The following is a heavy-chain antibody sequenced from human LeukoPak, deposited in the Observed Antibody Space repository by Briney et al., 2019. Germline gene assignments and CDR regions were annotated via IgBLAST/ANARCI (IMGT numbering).Heavy chain of an antibody. Sequence: SETLSLTCTVSGGSISSYYWSWIRQPPGKGLEWIGYIYYSGSTNYNPSLKSRVTISVDTPKNQFSLKLSSVTAADTAVYYCARVFGDYVFGSMDFDIWGQGTMVTVSS. D-gene: IGHD4-17*01. J-gene: IGHJ3*02. V-gene: IGHV4-59*01. CDR2: IYYSGST. CDR1: GGSISSYY. CDR3: ARVFGDYVFGSMDFDI.